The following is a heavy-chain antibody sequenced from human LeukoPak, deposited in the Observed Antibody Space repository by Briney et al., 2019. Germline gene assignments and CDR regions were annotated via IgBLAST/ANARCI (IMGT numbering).Heavy chain of an antibody. D-gene: IGHD3-22*01. CDR3: ARDSGHYDSSGYYYALNY. J-gene: IGHJ4*02. CDR2: ISAYKGNT. V-gene: IGHV1-18*01. CDR1: GYTFSNYG. Sequence: ASVTVSCKASGYTFSNYGITWVRQAPGQGLEWLGWISAYKGNTNYAQKLQGRVTMTTDTSTSTAYMELRSLRSDDTAVYYCARDSGHYDSSGYYYALNYWGQGTLVTVSS.